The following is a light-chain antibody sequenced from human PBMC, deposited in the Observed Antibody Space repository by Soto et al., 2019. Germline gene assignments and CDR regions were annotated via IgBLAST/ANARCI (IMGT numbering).Light chain of an antibody. CDR1: QSVSSSY. J-gene: IGKJ2*01. Sequence: EIVLTHSPGTLSLSPGEIATLSCRASQSVSSSYLAWYQQKPGQVPRLLIYGVSTRATGIPARFSGSGSGTDFTLTISSLQSEDFAVYYCQHYNYRPYTFGQGTKVDIK. V-gene: IGKV3-15*01. CDR3: QHYNYRPYT. CDR2: GVS.